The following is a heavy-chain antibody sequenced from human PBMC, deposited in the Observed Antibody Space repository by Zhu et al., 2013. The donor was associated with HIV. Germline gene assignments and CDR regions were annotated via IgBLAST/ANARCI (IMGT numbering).Heavy chain of an antibody. Sequence: EVQLLESGGALVQPGGSLRLSCSASGFTFSSLHMSWVRQAPGKGLEWVSAISNTGGVTYYADSVKGRFTISRDNSKNTLYLQMNSLRAEDTAVYYCARTAVAAAPHAEYFQHWGQGTLVTVSS. CDR2: ISNTGGVT. V-gene: IGHV3-23*01. CDR3: ARTAVAAAPHAEYFQH. D-gene: IGHD6-19*01. CDR1: GFTFSSLH. J-gene: IGHJ1*01.